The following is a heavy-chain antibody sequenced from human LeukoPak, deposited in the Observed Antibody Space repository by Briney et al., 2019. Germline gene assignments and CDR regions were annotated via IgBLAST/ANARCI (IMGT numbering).Heavy chain of an antibody. CDR2: INPNSGGT. J-gene: IGHJ4*02. CDR1: GKTVTGYY. Sequence: ASVKVSCKASGKTVTGYYMHWVRQAPGQGLEWMGWINPNSGGTYYTQTFQGRFTMTMDTSIITAYMELNSLKSDDSAVYYCASGFWSGYSGLDSWGQGTLVTVSS. V-gene: IGHV1-2*02. CDR3: ASGFWSGYSGLDS. D-gene: IGHD3-3*01.